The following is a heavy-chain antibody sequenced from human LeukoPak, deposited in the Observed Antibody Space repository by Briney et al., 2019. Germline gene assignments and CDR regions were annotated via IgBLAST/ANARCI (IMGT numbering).Heavy chain of an antibody. D-gene: IGHD3-9*01. Sequence: SETLSLTCVVSGGSISSYYWSRIRQPPGKGLEWIGYIYYSGSTNYNPSLKSRVTISVDTSKNQFSLKLSSVTAADTAVYYCARILLHYDILTGYFPTYGMDVWGQGTTVTVSS. CDR3: ARILLHYDILTGYFPTYGMDV. CDR1: GGSISSYY. V-gene: IGHV4-59*01. J-gene: IGHJ6*02. CDR2: IYYSGST.